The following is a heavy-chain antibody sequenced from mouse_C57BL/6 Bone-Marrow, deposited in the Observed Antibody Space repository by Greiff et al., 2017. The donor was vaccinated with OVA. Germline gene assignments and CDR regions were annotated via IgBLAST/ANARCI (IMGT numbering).Heavy chain of an antibody. CDR3: ARGEDYYGSSKGYFDV. Sequence: VQLQQSGAELVKPGASVKMSCKASGYTFTTYPIEWMKQNHGKSLEWIGNFHPYNDDTKYNEKFKGKATLTVEKSSSTVYLELSRLTSDDSAVYYCARGEDYYGSSKGYFDVWGTGTTVTVSS. J-gene: IGHJ1*03. D-gene: IGHD1-1*01. V-gene: IGHV1-47*01. CDR2: FHPYNDDT. CDR1: GYTFTTYP.